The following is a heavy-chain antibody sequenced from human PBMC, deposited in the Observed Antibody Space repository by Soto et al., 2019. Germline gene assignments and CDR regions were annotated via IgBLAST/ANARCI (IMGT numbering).Heavy chain of an antibody. CDR2: ISYDGSNK. J-gene: IGHJ6*02. Sequence: QVQLVESGGGVVQPGRSLRLSCAASGFTFSSYGMHWVRQAPGKGLEWVAVISYDGSNKYYADSVKGRFTISRDNSKNTLYLQMNRLRAENTAVYYCAKDGDIVVVTAIRYGMDVWGQGTTVTVSS. V-gene: IGHV3-30*18. CDR1: GFTFSSYG. CDR3: AKDGDIVVVTAIRYGMDV. D-gene: IGHD2-21*02.